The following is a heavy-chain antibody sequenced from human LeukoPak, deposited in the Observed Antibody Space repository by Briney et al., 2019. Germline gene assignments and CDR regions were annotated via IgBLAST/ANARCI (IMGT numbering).Heavy chain of an antibody. V-gene: IGHV3-23*01. CDR1: GFTFSSYA. Sequence: PGGSLRLSCAASGFTFSSYAMRWVRQAPGKGLEWGSSISGSGDSTYNADSVKGRFTISRDKSKNTLYLQMNSLRAEDTAVYYCAKDGGQEVDYWGQGTLVTVSS. CDR2: ISGSGDST. J-gene: IGHJ4*02. CDR3: AKDGGQEVDY. D-gene: IGHD3-16*01.